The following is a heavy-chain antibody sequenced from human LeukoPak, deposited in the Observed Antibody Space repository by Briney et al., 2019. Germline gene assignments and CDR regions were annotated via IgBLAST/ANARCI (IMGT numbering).Heavy chain of an antibody. Sequence: ASVKVSCKASGYTFTTYYMHWVRQAPGQGLEWMGIIDPSGGSTSYAQKFQGRVTMTRDTSTSTVYMELSSLRSDDTAVYYCARDCSTSTCYGRHWGQGTLVIVSS. J-gene: IGHJ4*02. D-gene: IGHD2-2*01. CDR1: GYTFTTYY. CDR3: ARDCSTSTCYGRH. CDR2: IDPSGGST. V-gene: IGHV1-46*01.